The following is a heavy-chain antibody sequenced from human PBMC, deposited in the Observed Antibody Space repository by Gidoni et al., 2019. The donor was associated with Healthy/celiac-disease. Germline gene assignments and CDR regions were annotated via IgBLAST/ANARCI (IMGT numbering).Heavy chain of an antibody. CDR3: AKDRAPYDFWSGYPASWFDP. V-gene: IGHV3-30*18. D-gene: IGHD3-3*01. CDR1: GFTFSSYG. CDR2: ISYDGSNK. Sequence: QVQLVESGGGVVQPGRSLRLSCAASGFTFSSYGMHWFRQAPGKGLEWVAVISYDGSNKYYADSVKGRFTISRDNSKNTLYLQMNSLRAEDTAVYYCAKDRAPYDFWSGYPASWFDPWGQGTLVTVSS. J-gene: IGHJ5*02.